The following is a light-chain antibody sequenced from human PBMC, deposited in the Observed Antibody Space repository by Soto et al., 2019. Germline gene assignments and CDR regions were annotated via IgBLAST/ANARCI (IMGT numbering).Light chain of an antibody. CDR3: SSYTSSSTLWV. Sequence: QSALTQPASVSGSPGQSITISCTGTSSDVGGYNYVSWYQQHPGKAPKLTIYDVSNRPSGVSNRFSGSKSGNTASLTISGLQAEDEADYYCSSYTSSSTLWVFGGGTQLTVL. J-gene: IGLJ3*02. CDR1: SSDVGGYNY. V-gene: IGLV2-14*01. CDR2: DVS.